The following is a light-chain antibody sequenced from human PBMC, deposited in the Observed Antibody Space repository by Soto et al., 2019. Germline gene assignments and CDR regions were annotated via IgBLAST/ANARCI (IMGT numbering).Light chain of an antibody. CDR1: QRISGT. V-gene: IGKV3-15*01. J-gene: IGKJ5*01. Sequence: EIVMTQSLATGSVSPGGRATLYCRSSQRISGTLAGYQQKPGQAPRLLIYGSSTRATSFPARFSGSGCGRHFTLTTSSLQSEDSAVYYCQQRADWPITVGQRTRLEIK. CDR2: GSS. CDR3: QQRADWPIT.